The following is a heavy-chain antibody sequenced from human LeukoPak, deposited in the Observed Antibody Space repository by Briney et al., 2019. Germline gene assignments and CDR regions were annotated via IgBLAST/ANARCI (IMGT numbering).Heavy chain of an antibody. CDR2: ITGGGSGI. CDR3: AKWGDYDVLTGYYVSDY. CDR1: GFTFSNYA. Sequence: GASLRLSCAASGFTFSNYAMSWVRQAPGKGLEWVSAITGGGSGIYYADSMKGRFTTSRDNSKNTLYLQINSLRAEDTAVYYCAKWGDYDVLTGYYVSDYWGQGTLVTVSS. D-gene: IGHD3-9*01. J-gene: IGHJ4*02. V-gene: IGHV3-23*01.